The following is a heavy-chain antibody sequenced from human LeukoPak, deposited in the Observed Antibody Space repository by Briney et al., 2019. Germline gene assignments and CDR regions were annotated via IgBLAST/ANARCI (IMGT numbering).Heavy chain of an antibody. Sequence: ASVKVSCKASGYTFTGYYMHWVRQAPGQGLEWMGIINPSGSSTSYAQKFQGRVTMTRDTSTSTVYMELSSLRSEDTAVYYCARALYDKYSSGWYPGYFQHWGQGTLVTVSS. D-gene: IGHD6-19*01. J-gene: IGHJ1*01. CDR3: ARALYDKYSSGWYPGYFQH. V-gene: IGHV1-46*01. CDR1: GYTFTGYY. CDR2: INPSGSST.